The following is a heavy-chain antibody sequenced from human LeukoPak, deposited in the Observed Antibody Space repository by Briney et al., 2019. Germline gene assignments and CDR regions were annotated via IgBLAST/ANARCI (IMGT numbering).Heavy chain of an antibody. V-gene: IGHV1-8*01. CDR3: ARAPNHDILTGYYIDY. J-gene: IGHJ4*02. Sequence: GASVKVSCKASGHTFTTYDINWVRQATGQGLEWMGWMNPNSGNTGYAQKFQGRVTMTRNTSISTAYMELSSLRSEDTAVYYCARAPNHDILTGYYIDYWGQGTLVTVSS. D-gene: IGHD3-9*01. CDR1: GHTFTTYD. CDR2: MNPNSGNT.